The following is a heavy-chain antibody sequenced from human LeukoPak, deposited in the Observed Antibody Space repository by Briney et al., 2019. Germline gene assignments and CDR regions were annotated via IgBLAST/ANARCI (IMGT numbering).Heavy chain of an antibody. CDR2: IHYTGAT. V-gene: IGHV4-34*01. CDR3: ARGNILTGYCFDF. Sequence: SETLSLTCAVYGVSITGYYWSWIRQTPGRGLEWVGEIHYTGATRYNPSLKSRATISTDTSKNQFSLRLSSVTAADTAVYYCARGNILTGYCFDFWGQGALVTVSS. CDR1: GVSITGYY. D-gene: IGHD3-9*01. J-gene: IGHJ4*02.